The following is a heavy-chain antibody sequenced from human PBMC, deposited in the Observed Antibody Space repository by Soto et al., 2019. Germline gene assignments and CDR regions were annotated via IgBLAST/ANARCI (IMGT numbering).Heavy chain of an antibody. J-gene: IGHJ4*02. Sequence: GGSLRLSCAASGFTFSTYGMSWVRQAPGKGLEWVSAISGSADGIYYADSVKGRFTISRDNSKNTLYVQMNSLRVEDTAVYYCAKGLLGSGYVRQPFDYWGQGTLVTVSS. CDR3: AKGLLGSGYVRQPFDY. CDR1: GFTFSTYG. D-gene: IGHD5-12*01. CDR2: ISGSADGI. V-gene: IGHV3-23*01.